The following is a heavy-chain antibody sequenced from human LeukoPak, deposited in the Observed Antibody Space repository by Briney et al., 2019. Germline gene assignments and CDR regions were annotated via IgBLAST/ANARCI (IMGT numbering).Heavy chain of an antibody. V-gene: IGHV3-9*01. D-gene: IGHD1-26*01. CDR1: GFTFDDYA. Sequence: GRSLRLSCAASGFTFDDYAMHWVRQAPGKGLEWVSGISWNSGSIGYADSVKGRFTISRDNAKNSLYLQMNSLRAEDTALYYCAKGYSGSYATWFDPWGQGTLVTVSS. CDR3: AKGYSGSYATWFDP. CDR2: ISWNSGSI. J-gene: IGHJ5*02.